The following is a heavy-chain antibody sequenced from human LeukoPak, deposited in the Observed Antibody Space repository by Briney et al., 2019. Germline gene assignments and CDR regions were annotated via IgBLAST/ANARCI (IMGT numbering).Heavy chain of an antibody. CDR3: ARDHKYSSSWSYYYYGMDV. D-gene: IGHD6-13*01. CDR2: IYSGGST. J-gene: IGHJ6*02. V-gene: IGHV3-66*01. Sequence: GGSLRLSCAASGFTVSSNYMSWVRQAPGKGLEWVSVIYSGGSTYYADSVKGRFTISRDNSKNTLYLQMNSLRAEDTAVYYCARDHKYSSSWSYYYYGMDVWGQGTTVTVSS. CDR1: GFTVSSNY.